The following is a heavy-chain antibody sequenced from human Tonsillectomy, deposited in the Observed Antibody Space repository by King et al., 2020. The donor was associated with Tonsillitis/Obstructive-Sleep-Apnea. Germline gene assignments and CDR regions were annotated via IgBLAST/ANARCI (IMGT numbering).Heavy chain of an antibody. D-gene: IGHD3-10*01. CDR2: IYPGDSAT. CDR3: ARMGDYYATCAFCDY. CDR1: GYNFTRYW. J-gene: IGHJ4*02. Sequence: LVQSGAEVKKTGESLKISCKGSGYNFTRYWIGWVRQMPGKGLECMGIIYPGDSATRYSPSFQGQVTISADKSISTAYLQWSSLKASDTAMYYCARMGDYYATCAFCDYWGQGTLVTVSS. V-gene: IGHV5-51*01.